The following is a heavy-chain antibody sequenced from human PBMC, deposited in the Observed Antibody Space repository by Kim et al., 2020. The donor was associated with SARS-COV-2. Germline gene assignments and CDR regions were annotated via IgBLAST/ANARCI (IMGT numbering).Heavy chain of an antibody. V-gene: IGHV4-59*08. CDR3: ARHAPGWARHEFDI. D-gene: IGHD1-26*01. J-gene: IGHJ3*02. CDR1: GGSVSSYY. Sequence: SETLSLTCNVSGGSVSSYYWSWIRQPPGKGLEWIGYIYYTGSTDYNPSLKSRVTFSEDTSKNHLSLRLTSVTAADTAMYYCARHAPGWARHEFDIWGQGTMVTVSS. CDR2: IYYTGST.